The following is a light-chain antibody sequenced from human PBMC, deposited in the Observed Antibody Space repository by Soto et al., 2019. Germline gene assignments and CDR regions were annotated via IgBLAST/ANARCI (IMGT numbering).Light chain of an antibody. Sequence: QSVLTQPRSVSGSPGQSVAISCTGTSSNLGAYNYVSWYQQHPGKAPTLIIYDVNNRPAGVPDRFSGSKSGNTASLTISGLQADDEADYYCSSYAVSFAVFGGGTKVTVL. CDR3: SSYAVSFAV. CDR2: DVN. J-gene: IGLJ2*01. V-gene: IGLV2-11*01. CDR1: SSNLGAYNY.